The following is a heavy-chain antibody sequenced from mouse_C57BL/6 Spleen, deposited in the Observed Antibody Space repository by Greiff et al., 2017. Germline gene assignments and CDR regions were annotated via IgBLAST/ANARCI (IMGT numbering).Heavy chain of an antibody. CDR2: IYPGDGDT. CDR1: GYAFSSSW. D-gene: IGHD1-1*01. J-gene: IGHJ4*01. CDR3: ARQLLEGAMDY. Sequence: QVQLKQSGPELVKPGASVKISCKASGYAFSSSWMNWVKQRPGKGLEWIGRIYPGDGDTNYNGKFKGKATLTADKSSSTAYMQLRSLTSEDSAVYFCARQLLEGAMDYWGQGTSVTVSS. V-gene: IGHV1-82*01.